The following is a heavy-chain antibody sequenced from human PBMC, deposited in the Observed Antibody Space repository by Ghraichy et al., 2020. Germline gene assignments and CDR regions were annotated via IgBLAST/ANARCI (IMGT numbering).Heavy chain of an antibody. Sequence: SETLSLTCTVSGGSFSSSSYYWSWIRQPAGKGLEWLGRVYPSGNTDYNPSFNSRLTISLGTSQNQFSLRLTSVTATDTAVDYCETGHSSSSGGAFDIWGQGAMVTVS. J-gene: IGHJ3*02. CDR1: GGSFSSSSYY. D-gene: IGHD6-6*01. CDR3: ETGHSSSSGGAFDI. CDR2: VYPSGNT. V-gene: IGHV4-61*02.